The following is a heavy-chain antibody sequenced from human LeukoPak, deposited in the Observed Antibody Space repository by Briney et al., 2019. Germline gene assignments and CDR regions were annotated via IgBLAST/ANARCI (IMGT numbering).Heavy chain of an antibody. D-gene: IGHD6-19*01. CDR3: ARYSGGQWLVLPSGAFDI. CDR1: GGSISSYY. CDR2: IYYSGST. Sequence: SETLFLTCTVSGGSISSYYWSWIRQPPGKGLEWIGYIYYSGSTNYNPSLKSRVTISVDTSKNQFSLKLSSVTAADTAVYYCARYSGGQWLVLPSGAFDIWGQGTMVTVSS. J-gene: IGHJ3*02. V-gene: IGHV4-59*01.